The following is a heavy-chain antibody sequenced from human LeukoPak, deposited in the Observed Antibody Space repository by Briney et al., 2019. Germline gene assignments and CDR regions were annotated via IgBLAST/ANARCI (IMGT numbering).Heavy chain of an antibody. CDR3: ARDSEYSVNWFDP. V-gene: IGHV3-48*01. CDR1: GFTFSDYG. Sequence: SGGSLRLSCAASGFTFSDYGMHWVRQAPGEGLEWISFISSSDSTIYYADSVRGRFTISRDNAKNSLNLQMNSLRAEDTAVYYCARDSEYSVNWFDPWGQGTLVTVSS. J-gene: IGHJ5*02. CDR2: ISSSDSTI. D-gene: IGHD1-26*01.